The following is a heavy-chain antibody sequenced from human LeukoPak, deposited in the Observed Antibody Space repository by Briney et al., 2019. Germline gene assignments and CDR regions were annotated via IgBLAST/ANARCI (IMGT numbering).Heavy chain of an antibody. CDR1: GLTVSSSY. V-gene: IGHV3-53*01. Sequence: GGSLRLSCAASGLTVSSSYMSWVRQAPGKGLEWVSVIYSGGSTYYADSVKGRFTISGDSSKNTLYLQMNSLRAEDTAVYYCARGGGAFCGGDCHRNFDSWGQGALVTVSS. J-gene: IGHJ4*02. CDR3: ARGGGAFCGGDCHRNFDS. CDR2: IYSGGST. D-gene: IGHD2-21*02.